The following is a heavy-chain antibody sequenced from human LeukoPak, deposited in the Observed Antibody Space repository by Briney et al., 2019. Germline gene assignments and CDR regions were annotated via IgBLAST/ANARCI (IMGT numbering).Heavy chain of an antibody. Sequence: SETLSLTCAVYGGSFSGYYWSWIRQPPGKGLEWIGEINHSGSTNYNPSLKSRVTISVDTSKNQFSLKLSSVTAADTAVYYCARAGIRPLVPKFDHWGQGTLVTVSS. D-gene: IGHD1-14*01. CDR1: GGSFSGYY. V-gene: IGHV4-34*01. CDR3: ARAGIRPLVPKFDH. J-gene: IGHJ5*02. CDR2: INHSGST.